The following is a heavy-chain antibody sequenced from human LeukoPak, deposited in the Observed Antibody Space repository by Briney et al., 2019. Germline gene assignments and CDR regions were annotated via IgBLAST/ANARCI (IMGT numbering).Heavy chain of an antibody. CDR2: INPSGGST. Sequence: ASVKVSCKASGYTLTSYYMHWVRQAPGQGLEWMGIINPSGGSTSYAQKFQGRVTMTRDMSTSTVYMELSSLRSEDTAVYYCAKDSSGYYRGSFDYWGQGTLVTVSS. D-gene: IGHD3-22*01. V-gene: IGHV1-46*01. CDR1: GYTLTSYY. CDR3: AKDSSGYYRGSFDY. J-gene: IGHJ4*02.